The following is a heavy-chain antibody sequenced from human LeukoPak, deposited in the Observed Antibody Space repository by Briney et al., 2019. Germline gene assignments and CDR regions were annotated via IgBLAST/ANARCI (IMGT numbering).Heavy chain of an antibody. CDR3: ARDRWFTMVRGVNYGMDV. Sequence: ASVKVSCKASGYTFTSYGISWVRQAPGQGLEWMGWISAYNGNTNYAQKLRGRVTMTTDTSTSTAYMEPRSLRSDDTAVYYCARDRWFTMVRGVNYGMDVWGQGTTVTVSS. CDR2: ISAYNGNT. CDR1: GYTFTSYG. D-gene: IGHD3-10*01. J-gene: IGHJ6*02. V-gene: IGHV1-18*01.